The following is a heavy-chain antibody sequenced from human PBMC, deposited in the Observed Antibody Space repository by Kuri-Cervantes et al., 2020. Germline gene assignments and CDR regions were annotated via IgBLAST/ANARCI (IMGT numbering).Heavy chain of an antibody. CDR3: AREGYGGIPDAFDI. J-gene: IGHJ3*02. V-gene: IGHV3-72*01. CDR2: VRNKANSYTT. CDR1: GFTFSDHY. D-gene: IGHD4-23*01. Sequence: GESLKISCAASGFTFSDHYMDWVRQAPGKGLEWVGRVRNKANSYTTEYAASVKGRFTISRDNSKNTLYLKMNSLRAEDTAVYYCAREGYGGIPDAFDIWGQGTMVTVSS.